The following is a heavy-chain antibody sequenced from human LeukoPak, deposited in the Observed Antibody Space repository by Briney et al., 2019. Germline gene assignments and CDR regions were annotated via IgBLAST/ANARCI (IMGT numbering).Heavy chain of an antibody. CDR1: GGSLSGSY. D-gene: IGHD3-3*01. CDR3: ARARRDSGFYKVDY. Sequence: PSETLCLTCAVYGGSLSGSYWSWIRQPPGKGLEWIGEINHSGSANYNPSLKSRVTLSIDKSKNQFSLNLNSVTAADTAVYYCARARRDSGFYKVDYWGQGTLVTVSS. J-gene: IGHJ4*02. CDR2: INHSGSA. V-gene: IGHV4-34*01.